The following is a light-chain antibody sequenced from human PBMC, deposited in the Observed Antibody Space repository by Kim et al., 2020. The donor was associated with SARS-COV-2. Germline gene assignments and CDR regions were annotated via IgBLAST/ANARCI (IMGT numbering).Light chain of an antibody. J-gene: IGKJ1*01. Sequence: EIVLTQSPGTLSLSPGDRATLSCRASQSVTNSYLAWYQQKPGQPPSLLIFAASIRAANIPDRFSGSGSGTDFTLTINRLEPEDFAEYYCQQYGSSPQTFGQGTRWIS. CDR2: AAS. CDR3: QQYGSSPQT. V-gene: IGKV3-20*01. CDR1: QSVTNSY.